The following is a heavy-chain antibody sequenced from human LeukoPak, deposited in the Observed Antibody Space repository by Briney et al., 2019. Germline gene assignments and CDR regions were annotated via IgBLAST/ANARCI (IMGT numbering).Heavy chain of an antibody. CDR1: GYTFTNYG. CDR3: ARDQSDYYDSSGYYFF. D-gene: IGHD3-22*01. J-gene: IGHJ4*02. V-gene: IGHV1-69*04. Sequence: SVKVSCKASGYTFTNYGVTWVRQAPGQGLEWMGRIIPILGIANYAQKFQGRVTITADKSTSTAYMELSSLRSEDTAVYYCARDQSDYYDSSGYYFFWGQGTLVTVSS. CDR2: IIPILGIA.